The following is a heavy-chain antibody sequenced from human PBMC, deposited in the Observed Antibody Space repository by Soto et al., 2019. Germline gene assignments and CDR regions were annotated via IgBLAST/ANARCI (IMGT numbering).Heavy chain of an antibody. V-gene: IGHV4-39*01. J-gene: IGHJ5*02. CDR3: ARCDYDILTGYSPYNWFDP. D-gene: IGHD3-9*01. CDR1: GGSISSSSYY. CDR2: IYYSGST. Sequence: SETLSLTCTVSGGSISSSSYYWGWIRQPPGKGLEWIGSIYYSGSTYYNPSLKSRVTISVDTSKNQFSLKLSSVTAADTAVYYCARCDYDILTGYSPYNWFDPWGQGTLVTVSS.